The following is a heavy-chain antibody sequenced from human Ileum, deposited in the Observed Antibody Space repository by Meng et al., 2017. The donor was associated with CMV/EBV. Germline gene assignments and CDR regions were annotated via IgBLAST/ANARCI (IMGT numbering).Heavy chain of an antibody. V-gene: IGHV4-4*07. CDR1: GASISAYF. Sequence: QVHLQESGPGLLKPSETLSLTCTVSGASISAYFWSWIRQPAGKGLECIGRFHTSGTTNYNPSLKSRVTMSVDSSKNQFSLNLSSVTAADTAVYYCATEKWAAAGYGAFDIWGQGTMVTVSS. J-gene: IGHJ3*02. CDR3: ATEKWAAAGYGAFDI. CDR2: FHTSGTT. D-gene: IGHD6-13*01.